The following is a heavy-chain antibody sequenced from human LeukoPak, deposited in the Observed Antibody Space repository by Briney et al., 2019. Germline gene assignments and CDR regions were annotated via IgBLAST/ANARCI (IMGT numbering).Heavy chain of an antibody. CDR3: ARSIAAAGFVSEAFFDY. CDR1: GGSISRYY. Sequence: SETLSLTCTVSGGSISRYYWSWIRQPPRKGLEWNGYIYYSGSTNYNPSLRSRVTISVDTSKNQFSLKLRSVTAADTAVYFCARSIAAAGFVSEAFFDYWGQGTLVTVSS. D-gene: IGHD6-13*01. V-gene: IGHV4-59*08. CDR2: IYYSGST. J-gene: IGHJ4*02.